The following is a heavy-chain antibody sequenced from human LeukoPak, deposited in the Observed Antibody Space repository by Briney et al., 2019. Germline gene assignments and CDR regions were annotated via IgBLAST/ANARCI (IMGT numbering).Heavy chain of an antibody. V-gene: IGHV1-18*01. CDR2: ISAYDGNT. J-gene: IGHJ5*02. CDR1: GYTFTSYG. D-gene: IGHD3-22*01. Sequence: ASVKVSCKASGYTFTSYGISWVRQAPGQGLEWMGWISAYDGNTNYAQKLQGRVTMTRNTSISTAYMELSSLRSEDTAVYYCARDSYYYDSSGYYRNWFDPWGQGTLVTVSS. CDR3: ARDSYYYDSSGYYRNWFDP.